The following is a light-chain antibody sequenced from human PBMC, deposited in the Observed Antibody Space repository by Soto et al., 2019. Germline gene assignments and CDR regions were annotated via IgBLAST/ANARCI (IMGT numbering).Light chain of an antibody. V-gene: IGKV3-15*01. CDR3: QQYNNWPWT. CDR2: GAS. CDR1: QSISDT. Sequence: EIVMTQSPVTLSVSPGGRATLSCRASQSISDTLAWYQQKPGQAPRPLIHGASTRAPGFPARFSGSGSGTDFTLTISSLQSEDFAVYYCQQYNNWPWTFGQGTKV. J-gene: IGKJ1*01.